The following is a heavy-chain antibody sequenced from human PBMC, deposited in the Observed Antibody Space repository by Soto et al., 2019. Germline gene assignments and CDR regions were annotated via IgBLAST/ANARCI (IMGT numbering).Heavy chain of an antibody. D-gene: IGHD2-15*01. Sequence: QVQLQESGPGLVKPSETLSLTCTVSGGSISSYYWSWIRQPPEKGLEWIGYIYYSGITNYNPSLKSRVTISVDTSKNQFSLKLSSVTAADTAVYYCARRRSGGRDFDYWGQGTLVTVSS. CDR3: ARRRSGGRDFDY. CDR2: IYYSGIT. J-gene: IGHJ4*02. CDR1: GGSISSYY. V-gene: IGHV4-59*08.